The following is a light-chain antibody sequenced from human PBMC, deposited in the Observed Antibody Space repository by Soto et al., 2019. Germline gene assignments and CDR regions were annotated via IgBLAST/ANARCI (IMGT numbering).Light chain of an antibody. CDR1: SSDVGAYKY. Sequence: QSALTQPASVSGSPGQSITISCTGSSSDVGAYKYVSWYQQHPGKVPKLMIYEVSDRPSGVSNRFSGSKSGNTASLTISGLQADDEADSYCTSYTSSSTWVFGGGTKLTVL. CDR2: EVS. V-gene: IGLV2-14*01. J-gene: IGLJ3*02. CDR3: TSYTSSSTWV.